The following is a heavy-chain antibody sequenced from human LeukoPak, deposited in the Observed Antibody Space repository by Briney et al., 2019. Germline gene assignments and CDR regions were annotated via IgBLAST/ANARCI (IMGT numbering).Heavy chain of an antibody. V-gene: IGHV3-53*01. CDR1: GFTFSSYA. D-gene: IGHD3-10*01. Sequence: RAGGSLRLSCAASGFTFSSYAMSWVRQAPGKGLEWVSILYSGGETYYADSVKGRFTISRDSSKNTLYLQMNSLRAEDTAVYYCARESSGSYFANWGQGTLVIVSS. J-gene: IGHJ4*02. CDR2: LYSGGET. CDR3: ARESSGSYFAN.